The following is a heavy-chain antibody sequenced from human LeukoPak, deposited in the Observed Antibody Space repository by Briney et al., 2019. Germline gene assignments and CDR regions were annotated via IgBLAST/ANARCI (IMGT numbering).Heavy chain of an antibody. J-gene: IGHJ4*02. V-gene: IGHV4-30-4*08. D-gene: IGHD6-13*01. CDR2: IYYSGST. CDR1: GGSISSGDYY. Sequence: PSETLSLTCTVSGGSISSGDYYWRWIRQPPGKGLEWIGYIYYSGSTYYNPSLKSRVTISVDTSKNQFSLKLSSVTAADTAVYYCARDRSSYSSSWYFDYWGQGTLVTVSS. CDR3: ARDRSSYSSSWYFDY.